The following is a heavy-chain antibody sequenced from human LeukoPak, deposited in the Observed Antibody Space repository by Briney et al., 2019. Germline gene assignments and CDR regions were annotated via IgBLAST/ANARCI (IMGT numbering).Heavy chain of an antibody. CDR1: GYTFTGYY. CDR2: INPNSGGA. Sequence: ASVRVSCKASGYTFTGYYIHWVRQAPGQGLEWVGWINPNSGGAKYAQKFQDRVTMTRDTSISTAYMGLSRLRSDDTAVYYCAKGRVVAGSKSLTYHWLDPWGQGTLVTVSS. V-gene: IGHV1-2*02. CDR3: AKGRVVAGSKSLTYHWLDP. J-gene: IGHJ5*02. D-gene: IGHD6-19*01.